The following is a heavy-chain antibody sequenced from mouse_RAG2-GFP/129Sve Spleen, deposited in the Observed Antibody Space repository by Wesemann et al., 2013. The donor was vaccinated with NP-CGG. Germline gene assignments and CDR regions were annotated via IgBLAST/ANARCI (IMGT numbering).Heavy chain of an antibody. J-gene: IGHJ2*01. CDR2: ISSGGSYT. Sequence: REWVATISSGGSYTYYPDSVKGRFTISRDNAKNTLYLQMSSLKSEDTAMYYCARQYGNYYFDYWGPRGTTLTVSS. V-gene: IGHV5-6*01. D-gene: IGHD2-10*02. CDR3: ARQYGNYYFDY.